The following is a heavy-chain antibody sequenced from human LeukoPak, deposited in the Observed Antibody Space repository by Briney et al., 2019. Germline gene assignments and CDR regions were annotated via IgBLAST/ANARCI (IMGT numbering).Heavy chain of an antibody. Sequence: GGSLRLSCAASGFTFSSYSMNWVRQAPGKGLEWVSYISSSGSTIYYADSVKGRFTISRDNAKNSLYLQMNSLRAEDTAVYYCARDDYGDYVGYWGQGTLVTVSS. V-gene: IGHV3-48*04. J-gene: IGHJ4*02. D-gene: IGHD4-17*01. CDR1: GFTFSSYS. CDR3: ARDDYGDYVGY. CDR2: ISSSGSTI.